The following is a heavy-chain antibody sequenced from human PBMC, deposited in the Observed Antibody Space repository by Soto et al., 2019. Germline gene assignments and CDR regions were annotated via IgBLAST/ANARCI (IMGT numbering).Heavy chain of an antibody. CDR1: GGSISSYY. J-gene: IGHJ3*02. CDR2: IYYSGST. CDR3: ARIYYYDSSGDRIESSWQGASDI. D-gene: IGHD3-22*01. Sequence: PSETLSLTCTVSGGSISSYYWSWIRQPPGKGLEWIGYIYYSGSTNYNPSLKSRVTISVDTSKNQFSLKLSSVTAADTAVYYCARIYYYDSSGDRIESSWQGASDIWGQGTMVTV. V-gene: IGHV4-59*01.